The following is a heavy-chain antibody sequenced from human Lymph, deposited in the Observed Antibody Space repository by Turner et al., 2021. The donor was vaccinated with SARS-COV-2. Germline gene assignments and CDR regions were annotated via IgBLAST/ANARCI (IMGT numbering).Heavy chain of an antibody. CDR3: ARDVERYNDFWSGYSGGYGMDV. CDR1: GYTFTGSY. D-gene: IGHD3-3*01. Sequence: QVQLVQSGAEVKKPGASVKGPCKASGYTFTGSYMHWVRQAPGQGLEWMGWINPNSGGTNYAQKFQGRVTMTRDTSISAAYMELSRLRSDDTAVYYCARDVERYNDFWSGYSGGYGMDVWGQGTTVTVSS. V-gene: IGHV1-2*02. J-gene: IGHJ6*02. CDR2: INPNSGGT.